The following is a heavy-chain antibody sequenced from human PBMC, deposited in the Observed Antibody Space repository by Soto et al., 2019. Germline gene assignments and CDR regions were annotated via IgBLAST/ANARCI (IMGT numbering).Heavy chain of an antibody. CDR3: APGDSPGHFDY. J-gene: IGHJ4*02. D-gene: IGHD4-17*01. CDR1: GGSISSYY. CDR2: IYNSEST. V-gene: IGHV4-59*01. Sequence: SETLSLTCTVSGGSISSYYWSWIRQPPGKGLEWIGYIYNSESTNYNPSLKSRVTISVDTSKNQFSLKLSSVTAADTALYYCAPGDSPGHFDYWDPGTRITVPT.